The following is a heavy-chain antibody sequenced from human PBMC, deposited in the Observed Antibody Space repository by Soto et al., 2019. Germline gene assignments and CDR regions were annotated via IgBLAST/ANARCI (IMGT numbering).Heavy chain of an antibody. V-gene: IGHV1-69*12. CDR3: ASDKTSYGDYETVPDAFDI. CDR1: GGTFSSYA. CDR2: IIPIFGTA. D-gene: IGHD4-17*01. J-gene: IGHJ3*02. Sequence: QVQLVQSGAEVTKPGSSVKVSCKASGGTFSSYAISWVRQAPGQGLEWMGGIIPIFGTANYAQKFQGRVTITADESTSTAYMELSSLRSEDTAVYYCASDKTSYGDYETVPDAFDIWGQGTMVTVSS.